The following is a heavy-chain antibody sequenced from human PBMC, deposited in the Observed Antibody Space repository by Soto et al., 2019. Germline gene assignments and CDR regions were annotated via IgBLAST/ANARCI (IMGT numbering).Heavy chain of an antibody. CDR2: VKSKADGGTG. CDR3: TTDSRTTLPEIRFDY. CDR1: GFPFNNAW. D-gene: IGHD1-26*01. J-gene: IGHJ4*01. V-gene: IGHV3-15*07. Sequence: GGSLRLSCAASGFPFNNAWINCVRQVPGKGLEWVGRVKSKADGGTGDYAAPVKGRFVVSRDDSKDIVSLQMNSLKIEDTGVYYCTTDSRTTLPEIRFDYWGHGTQVTVSS.